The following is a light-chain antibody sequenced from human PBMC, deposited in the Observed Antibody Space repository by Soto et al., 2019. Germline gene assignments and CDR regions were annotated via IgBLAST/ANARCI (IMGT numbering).Light chain of an antibody. CDR2: GAS. Sequence: VLTQSPGTLSLSPGERATISCRASQTISSSYLAWYQHKPGQAPRLLIYGASSRATGIPHRFSGSGSGTDFTLTISRLEPEDCGVYYCQQYGGSPPYTVGQGTRLEIK. V-gene: IGKV3-20*01. J-gene: IGKJ2*01. CDR1: QTISSSY. CDR3: QQYGGSPPYT.